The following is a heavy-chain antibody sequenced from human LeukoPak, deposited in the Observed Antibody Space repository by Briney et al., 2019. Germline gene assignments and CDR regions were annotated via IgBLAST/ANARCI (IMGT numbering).Heavy chain of an antibody. CDR1: GYTFTGYY. V-gene: IGHV1-2*02. Sequence: APVKVSCKASGYTFTGYYMHWVRQAPGQGLEWMGWINPNSGGTNYAQKFQGRVTMTRDTSISTAYMELSRLRSDDTAVYYCARSDYGDWYFDLWGRGTLVTVSS. CDR2: INPNSGGT. CDR3: ARSDYGDWYFDL. J-gene: IGHJ2*01. D-gene: IGHD4-17*01.